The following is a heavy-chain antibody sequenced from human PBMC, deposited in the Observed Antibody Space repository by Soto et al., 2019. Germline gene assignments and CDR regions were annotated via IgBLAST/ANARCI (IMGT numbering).Heavy chain of an antibody. CDR1: GFTFSSYW. V-gene: IGHV3-74*01. J-gene: IGHJ6*02. CDR2: INSDGSST. CDR3: ARESSGPLNYGMDV. D-gene: IGHD6-19*01. Sequence: GESLKISCAASGFTFSSYWMHWVRQAPGKGLVWVSRINSDGSSTSYADSVKGRFTISRDNAKNTLYLQMNSLRAEDTAVYYCARESSGPLNYGMDVWGQGTTVTVSS.